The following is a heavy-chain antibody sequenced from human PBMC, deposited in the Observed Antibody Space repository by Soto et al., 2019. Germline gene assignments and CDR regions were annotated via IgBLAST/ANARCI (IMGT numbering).Heavy chain of an antibody. CDR2: IKNKANGYKT. V-gene: IGHV3-72*01. CDR3: ARVRLGAPTQYFDY. CDR1: RFTFSDHY. Sequence: PGGSLRLSCVAPRFTFSDHYMDWVRQALGKGLEWVGRIKNKANGYKTEYAASVEGRITISRDDANNSLSLQINSLKTKDTAVYFCARVRLGAPTQYFDYWGQGALVTVSS. D-gene: IGHD2-15*01. J-gene: IGHJ4*02.